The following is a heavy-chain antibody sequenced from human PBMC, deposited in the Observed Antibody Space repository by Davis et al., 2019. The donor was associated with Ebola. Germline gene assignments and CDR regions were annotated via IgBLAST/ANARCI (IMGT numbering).Heavy chain of an antibody. V-gene: IGHV3-48*02. CDR3: AKDAEDGSGNWFFDF. Sequence: PGGSLRLSCGASGFTFSRHSMNWVRQAPGKGLEWIAFISSGGHDTYYADSVRGRFTISRDNAKNLLYLQLNSLRDEDTALYYCAKDAEDGSGNWFFDFRGRGALVTVS. CDR2: ISSGGHDT. J-gene: IGHJ2*01. CDR1: GFTFSRHS. D-gene: IGHD5-24*01.